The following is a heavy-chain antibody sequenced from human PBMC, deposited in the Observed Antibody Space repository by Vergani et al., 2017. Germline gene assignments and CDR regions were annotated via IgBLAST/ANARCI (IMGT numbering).Heavy chain of an antibody. D-gene: IGHD1-1*01. CDR2: ISYDGSNK. CDR1: VFTFSSYG. Sequence: QVQLVESGGGVVQPGRSLRLSCAASVFTFSSYGMHCVRQAPGKGLEWVAVISYDGSNKYYADSVKGRFTISRDNSKNTLYLQMNSLRAEDTAVYYCTTDRRGVVQLERLYDDGGQGTLVTV. J-gene: IGHJ4*02. CDR3: TTDRRGVVQLERLYDD. V-gene: IGHV3-30*03.